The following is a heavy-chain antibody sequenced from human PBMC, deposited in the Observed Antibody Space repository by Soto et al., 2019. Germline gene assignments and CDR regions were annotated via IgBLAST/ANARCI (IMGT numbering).Heavy chain of an antibody. CDR1: GFTFSSYA. Sequence: EVQLLESGGGLVQPGGSLRLSCAASGFTFSSYAMSWVRQAPGKGLEWVSAISGSGGSTYYADSVKGRFTISRDNSKNTLYLQMNGLRAEDTAVYYCANSLAAITSYEKYGMDVWGQGTTVTVSS. CDR3: ANSLAAITSYEKYGMDV. J-gene: IGHJ6*02. V-gene: IGHV3-23*01. CDR2: ISGSGGST. D-gene: IGHD3-3*01.